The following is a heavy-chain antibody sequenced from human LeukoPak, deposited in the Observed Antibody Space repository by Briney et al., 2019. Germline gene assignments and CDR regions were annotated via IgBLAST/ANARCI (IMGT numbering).Heavy chain of an antibody. V-gene: IGHV5-51*01. J-gene: IGHJ4*02. Sequence: GESLKISCKGSGDSFTSYWIGWVRQLPGKGLEWMGIIYPGDSDTRYSPSFQGQVTISADKFISTAYLQWSSLKASDTAMYYCASYNRGSSGYFDLQFDYWGQGTLVTVSS. CDR2: IYPGDSDT. D-gene: IGHD3-9*01. CDR3: ASYNRGSSGYFDLQFDY. CDR1: GDSFTSYW.